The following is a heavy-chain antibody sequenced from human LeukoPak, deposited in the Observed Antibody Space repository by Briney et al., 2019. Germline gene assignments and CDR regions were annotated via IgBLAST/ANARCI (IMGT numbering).Heavy chain of an antibody. CDR1: GFTFSSYS. CDR2: ITASGTAM. Sequence: GGSLRLSCAASGFTFSSYSMNWVRQAPGKGLEWVSHITASGTAMFYADSVKGRFTISRDNAKNSLYLQMNSLRDEDTAVYYCARSRFTRDYYDSSCHYWGQGTLVTVSS. V-gene: IGHV3-48*02. D-gene: IGHD3-22*01. J-gene: IGHJ4*02. CDR3: ARSRFTRDYYDSSCHY.